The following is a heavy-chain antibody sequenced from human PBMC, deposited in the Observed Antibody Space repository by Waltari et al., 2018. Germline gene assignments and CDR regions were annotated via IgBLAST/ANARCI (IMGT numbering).Heavy chain of an antibody. CDR1: GFTFSRYW. V-gene: IGHV3-7*01. CDR2: INYDGSQK. CDR3: AKSRGFEY. J-gene: IGHJ4*02. Sequence: EVQLVKSGGGLVQPGGSLRLSCGASGFTFSRYWMSWVRQTPGKGLEWVANINYDGSQKYYVDSVKGRFTISRDNAKNSVYLQMNRLRVEDTAVYYCAKSRGFEYWGQGTLITVSS. D-gene: IGHD2-2*01.